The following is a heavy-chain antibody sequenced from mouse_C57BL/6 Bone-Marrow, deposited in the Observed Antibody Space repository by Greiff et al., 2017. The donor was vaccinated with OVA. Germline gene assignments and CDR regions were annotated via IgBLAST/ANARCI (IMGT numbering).Heavy chain of an antibody. Sequence: EVKLMESGGGLVKPGGSLKLSCAASGFTFSDYGMHWVRQAPEKGLEWVAYISSGSSTIYYADTVKGRFTISRDNAKNTLFLQMTSLRSEDTAMYYCARAITTVAVMDYWGQGTSVTVSS. CDR2: ISSGSSTI. J-gene: IGHJ4*01. V-gene: IGHV5-17*01. CDR1: GFTFSDYG. CDR3: ARAITTVAVMDY. D-gene: IGHD1-1*01.